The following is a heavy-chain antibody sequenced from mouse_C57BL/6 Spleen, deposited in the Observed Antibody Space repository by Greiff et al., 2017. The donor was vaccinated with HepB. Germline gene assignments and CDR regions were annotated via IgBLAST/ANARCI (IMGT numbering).Heavy chain of an antibody. CDR2: ISSGSSTI. CDR1: GFTFSDYG. J-gene: IGHJ2*01. CDR3: ARLGYYDYDGDY. D-gene: IGHD2-4*01. V-gene: IGHV5-17*01. Sequence: EVNLVESGGGLVKPGGSLKLSCAASGFTFSDYGMHWVRQAPEKGLEWVAYISSGSSTIYYADTVKGRFTISRDNAKNTLFRQMTSLRSEDTAMYYCARLGYYDYDGDYWGQGTTLTVSS.